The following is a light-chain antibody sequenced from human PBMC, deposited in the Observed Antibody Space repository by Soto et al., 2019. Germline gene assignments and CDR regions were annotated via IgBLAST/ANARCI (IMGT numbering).Light chain of an antibody. CDR3: QQYNSYSQWT. Sequence: DIPMTQSPSTLSASLGDRIPITCRASQSISTWLAWYQQKPGKAPKLLIYKASSLESGVPSRFSGSGSGTEFTLTISSLQPDDFATYYCQQYNSYSQWTFGQGTKVDI. V-gene: IGKV1-5*03. J-gene: IGKJ1*01. CDR2: KAS. CDR1: QSISTW.